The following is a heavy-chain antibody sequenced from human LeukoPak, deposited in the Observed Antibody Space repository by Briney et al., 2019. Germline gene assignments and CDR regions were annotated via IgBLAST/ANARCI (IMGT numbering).Heavy chain of an antibody. Sequence: GGSLRLSCTTSGFTFGDYAMGWVRQAPGKGLEWVGFIRSKAHGGTTDYAAPVRGRFIISRDDSKSIAYLQMDSLKTEDTAVYYCARDKMAENDAQDVWGQGTMVTVSS. J-gene: IGHJ3*01. D-gene: IGHD1-1*01. CDR1: GFTFGDYA. CDR2: IRSKAHGGTT. CDR3: ARDKMAENDAQDV. V-gene: IGHV3-49*04.